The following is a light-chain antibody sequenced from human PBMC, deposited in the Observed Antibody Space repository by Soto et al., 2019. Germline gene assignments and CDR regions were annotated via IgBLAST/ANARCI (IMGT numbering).Light chain of an antibody. Sequence: EGVLTQSPGTLSLSPGERATLSCRAIQSVGSSYLAWYQQKPGQAPRLLISGASTRAAGISDRFRGSGSGTEFTLTISSLRSEDSAIYYCQQYFEWPPMTFGQGTKVDIK. CDR2: GAS. CDR3: QQYFEWPPMT. CDR1: QSVGSSY. J-gene: IGKJ1*01. V-gene: IGKV3-20*01.